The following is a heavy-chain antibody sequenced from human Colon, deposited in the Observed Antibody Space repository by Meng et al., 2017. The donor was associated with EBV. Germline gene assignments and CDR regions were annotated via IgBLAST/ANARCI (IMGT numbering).Heavy chain of an antibody. CDR3: ARDRGSSGWSNWFDP. V-gene: IGHV7-4-1*02. J-gene: IGHJ5*02. CDR1: GNTCSRYI. D-gene: IGHD6-13*01. Sequence: VQPDEPELNLKKPASLMNVAHSATGNTCSRYIMHWVRQAPGQVLEGMGWINTDTGNPTYAQGFTGRFFFSLDTSVRTAYLQISSLKAEDTAVYYCARDRGSSGWSNWFDPWGQGTLVTVSS. CDR2: INTDTGNP.